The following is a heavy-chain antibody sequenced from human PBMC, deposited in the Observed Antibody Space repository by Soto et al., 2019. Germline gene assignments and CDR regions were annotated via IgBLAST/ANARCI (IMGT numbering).Heavy chain of an antibody. CDR3: ARVGARKPYYFDY. CDR1: GCSISSYY. J-gene: IGHJ4*02. Sequence: SETLSLTCTVSGCSISSYYWSWIRQPPGKGLEWIGYIYYSGSTNYNPSLKSRVTISVDTSKNQFSLKLSSVTAADTAVYYCARVGARKPYYFDYWGQGTLVTVSS. D-gene: IGHD3-16*01. CDR2: IYYSGST. V-gene: IGHV4-59*01.